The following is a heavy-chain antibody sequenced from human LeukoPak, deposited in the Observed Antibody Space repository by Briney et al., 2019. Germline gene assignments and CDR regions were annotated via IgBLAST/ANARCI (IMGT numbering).Heavy chain of an antibody. CDR2: IYTSGST. J-gene: IGHJ3*02. CDR1: GGSISSGSYY. CDR3: ARAPFSGDCSSTSCYQGPGRAFDI. Sequence: PSETLSLTCTVSGGSISSGSYYWSWIRQPAGKGLEWIGRIYTSGSTNYNPSLKSRVTISVDTSKNQFSLKLSSVTAADTAVYYCARAPFSGDCSSTSCYQGPGRAFDIWGQGTMVTVSS. D-gene: IGHD2-2*01. V-gene: IGHV4-61*02.